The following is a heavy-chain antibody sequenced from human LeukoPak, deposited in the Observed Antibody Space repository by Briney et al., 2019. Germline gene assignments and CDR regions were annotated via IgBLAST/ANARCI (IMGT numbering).Heavy chain of an antibody. D-gene: IGHD4-11*01. CDR2: IIPIFGTA. V-gene: IGHV1-69*13. CDR3: ARGGYSNYKWFDP. CDR1: GGTFSSYA. Sequence: ASVRVSCKASGGTFSSYAISWVRQAPGQGLEWMGGIIPIFGTANYAQKFQGRVTITADESTSTAYMELSSLRSEDTAVYYCARGGYSNYKWFDPWGQGTLVTVSS. J-gene: IGHJ5*02.